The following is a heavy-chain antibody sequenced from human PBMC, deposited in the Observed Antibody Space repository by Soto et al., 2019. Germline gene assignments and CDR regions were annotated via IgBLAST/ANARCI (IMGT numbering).Heavy chain of an antibody. J-gene: IGHJ4*02. V-gene: IGHV1-3*01. CDR2: INAGNGNT. CDR1: GYTFTSYA. D-gene: IGHD3-3*01. Sequence: QVQLVQSGAEVKKPGASVKVSCKASGYTFTSYAMHWVRQAPGQRLEWMGWINAGNGNTKYSQKFQGRVTITRDTSASTAYMELSSLRSEDTAVYYCARGGEWLLRFDYWGQGILVTVSS. CDR3: ARGGEWLLRFDY.